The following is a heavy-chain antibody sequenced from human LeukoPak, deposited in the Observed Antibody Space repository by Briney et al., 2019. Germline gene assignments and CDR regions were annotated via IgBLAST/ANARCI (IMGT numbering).Heavy chain of an antibody. CDR2: IYHSGST. CDR3: ARGQPRSVITMIVVVITLFDY. J-gene: IGHJ4*02. Sequence: SETLSLTCTVSGASISSGYYWGWIRQPPGKGLEWIGSIYHSGSTYYNPSLKSRVTISVDTSKNQFSLKLSSVTAADTAVYYCARGQPRSVITMIVVVITLFDYWGQGTLVTVSS. CDR1: GASISSGYY. V-gene: IGHV4-38-2*02. D-gene: IGHD3-22*01.